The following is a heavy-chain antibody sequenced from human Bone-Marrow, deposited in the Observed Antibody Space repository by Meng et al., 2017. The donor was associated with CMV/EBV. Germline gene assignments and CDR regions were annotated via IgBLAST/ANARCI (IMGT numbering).Heavy chain of an antibody. D-gene: IGHD3-22*01. CDR1: GYTFTGYY. J-gene: IGHJ5*02. CDR2: INPNSGGT. V-gene: IGHV1-2*02. Sequence: ASVKVSCKASGYTFTGYYMHWVRQAPGQGLEWMGWINPNSGGTNYAQKFQGRVTMTRDTSISTAYMELSRLRSDDTAVYYCARGYCSSTSCKGYDSSGYYYFDPRGQGTLVTVSS. CDR3: ARGYCSSTSCKGYDSSGYYYFDP.